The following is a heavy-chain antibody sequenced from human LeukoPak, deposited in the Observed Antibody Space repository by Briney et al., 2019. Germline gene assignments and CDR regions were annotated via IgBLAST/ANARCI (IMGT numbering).Heavy chain of an antibody. CDR2: INPSGGRT. J-gene: IGHJ6*03. D-gene: IGHD3-3*01. Sequence: ASVKVSCKASGYTFTSYYMHWVRQAPGQGLEWMGIINPSGGRTSYTQKFQCRVTMTRDTSTSSVYMELSSLRSEDTAVYYCARDGRFLEWLEEVVRGYYMDVWGKGTTVTVSS. V-gene: IGHV1-46*01. CDR1: GYTFTSYY. CDR3: ARDGRFLEWLEEVVRGYYMDV.